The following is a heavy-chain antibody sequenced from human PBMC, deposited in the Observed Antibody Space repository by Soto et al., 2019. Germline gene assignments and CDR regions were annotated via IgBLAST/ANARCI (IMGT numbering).Heavy chain of an antibody. V-gene: IGHV3-30-3*01. D-gene: IGHD2-21*02. CDR2: ISYDGGST. CDR1: ALTFSKYA. Sequence: QVQLVESGGGVVQPGRSLRLSCAGSALTFSKYAMHWVRQAPGKGLEWMAVISYDGGSTHYADSVKGRFTISRDNSKNTLYLPVNSLRADDTAMYYCARDFAGGNSPLFAHWGQGALVTVSS. J-gene: IGHJ4*02. CDR3: ARDFAGGNSPLFAH.